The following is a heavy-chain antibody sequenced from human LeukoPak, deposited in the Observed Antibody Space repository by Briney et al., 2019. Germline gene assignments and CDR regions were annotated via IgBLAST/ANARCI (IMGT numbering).Heavy chain of an antibody. CDR3: AREVF. CDR2: IDARSGIT. V-gene: IGHV3-48*01. J-gene: IGHJ4*02. D-gene: IGHD2-8*01. CDR1: GFTFTIFG. Sequence: GGSLRLSCAASGFTFTIFGLNWVRQAPGKGPEWVSYIDARSGITYYADSVQGRFTLSRDNARESVFLQMNSLRAEDTAVYYCAREVFRGQGTLVTVSS.